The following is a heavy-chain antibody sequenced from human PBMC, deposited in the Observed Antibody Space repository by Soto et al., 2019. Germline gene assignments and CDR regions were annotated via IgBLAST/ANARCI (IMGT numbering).Heavy chain of an antibody. J-gene: IGHJ4*02. D-gene: IGHD3-16*01. CDR2: VYTTGGT. CDR1: GGSISSHY. Sequence: SETLSLTCTVSGGSISSHYWGWIRLPAGKGLEWIGRVYTTGGTDYNPSLKRRVTISIDTSKNKFSLRLSSVTAADTALYFCVRDVTWGTYHKFDYWGQGALVTVSS. CDR3: VRDVTWGTYHKFDY. V-gene: IGHV4-4*07.